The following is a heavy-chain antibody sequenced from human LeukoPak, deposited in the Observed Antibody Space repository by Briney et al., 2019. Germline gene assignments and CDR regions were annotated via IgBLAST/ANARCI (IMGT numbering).Heavy chain of an antibody. Sequence: ASVKVSCKASGYTFTSYGISWVRQAPGQGLEWMGIINPGGGYTSYAQKFQGRVTMTRDTSTSTVYMELSSLRSEDTAVYYCARVAAAHNWFDPWGQGTLVTVSS. J-gene: IGHJ5*02. CDR1: GYTFTSYG. CDR2: INPGGGYT. D-gene: IGHD6-13*01. V-gene: IGHV1-46*01. CDR3: ARVAAAHNWFDP.